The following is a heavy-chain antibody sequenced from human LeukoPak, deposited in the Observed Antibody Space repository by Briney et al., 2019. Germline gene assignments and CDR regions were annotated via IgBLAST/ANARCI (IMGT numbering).Heavy chain of an antibody. CDR2: ISSSGSTI. D-gene: IGHD3-22*01. CDR3: ARMRVVVIIDY. J-gene: IGHJ4*02. Sequence: GGSLRLSCAASGFTFSDYYMSWIHQAPGKGLEWVSYISSSGSTIYYADSVKGRFTISRDNAKNSLYLQMNSLKAEDTAVYYCARMRVVVIIDYWGQGTLVTVSS. CDR1: GFTFSDYY. V-gene: IGHV3-11*01.